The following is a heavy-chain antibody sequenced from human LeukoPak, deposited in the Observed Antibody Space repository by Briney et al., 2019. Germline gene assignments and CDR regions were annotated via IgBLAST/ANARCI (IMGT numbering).Heavy chain of an antibody. V-gene: IGHV4-59*08. CDR1: GGPISSYY. Sequence: SETLSLTCTVSGGPISSYYWSWIRQPPGKGLEWIGYIYYSGSTNYNPSLKSRVTISVDTSKNQFSLKLSSVTAADTAVYYCASQYYYDSSGLGYFDLWGRGTLVTVSS. CDR2: IYYSGST. J-gene: IGHJ2*01. CDR3: ASQYYYDSSGLGYFDL. D-gene: IGHD3-22*01.